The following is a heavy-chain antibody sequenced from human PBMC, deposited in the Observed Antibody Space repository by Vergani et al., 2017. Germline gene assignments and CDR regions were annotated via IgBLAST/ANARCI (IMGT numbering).Heavy chain of an antibody. CDR2: IYPGDSDT. J-gene: IGHJ6*02. D-gene: IGHD6-6*01. CDR3: ARRSWGSSYYYGMDV. CDR1: GYTFTNYW. V-gene: IGHV5-51*01. Sequence: VQLVQSGAEVKKPGSSVKVSCKGSGYTFTNYWIGWVRQMPGKGLEWMGIIYPGDSDTIYSPSFQGQVTISADKSISTAYLQWSSLKASDTAMSYCARRSWGSSYYYGMDVWGQGTTVTVSS.